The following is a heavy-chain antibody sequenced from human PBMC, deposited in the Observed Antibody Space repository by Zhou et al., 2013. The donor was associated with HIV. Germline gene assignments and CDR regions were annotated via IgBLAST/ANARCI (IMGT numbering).Heavy chain of an antibody. D-gene: IGHD3-22*01. CDR2: ISADSTST. CDR3: ARGGSGYGY. Sequence: QVQLVQSASELKEPGASVNVSCKASGYTFSDYGISWVRQAPGRGLEWMAWISADSTSTNFTQKFKGRVSLITDTVNTTAYLELRGLTSDDTAVYFCARGGSGYGYWGQGTLVTVSS. CDR1: GYTFSDYG. V-gene: IGHV1-18*01. J-gene: IGHJ4*02.